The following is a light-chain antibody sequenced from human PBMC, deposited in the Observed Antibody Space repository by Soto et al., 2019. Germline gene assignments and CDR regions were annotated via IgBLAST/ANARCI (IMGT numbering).Light chain of an antibody. Sequence: DSVMTQSPLSLSVTPGEPASISCRSSQSLLHSNGYNYLDWYVQKPGQSPQLLIYLGSNRASGVPDRFSGSGSGTDFTLKISRVEAEDVAIYYCMQATHIRVEFGQGT. V-gene: IGKV2-28*01. CDR3: MQATHIRVE. CDR1: QSLLHSNGYNY. CDR2: LGS. J-gene: IGKJ1*01.